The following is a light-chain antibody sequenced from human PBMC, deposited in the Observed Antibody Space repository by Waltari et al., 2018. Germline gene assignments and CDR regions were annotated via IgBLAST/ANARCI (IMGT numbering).Light chain of an antibody. V-gene: IGLV2-14*03. CDR3: CSYTTSSTFV. CDR2: GVS. J-gene: IGLJ6*01. CDR1: NCDVGGYNY. Sequence: QSAPTQPPSVSGSPGQSVTISCTGTNCDVGGYNYVSWYQKNPGKAPKLMIYGVSNRPSGVSDRFSGSKSGNTASLTISGLQAEDEADYYCCSYTTSSTFVFGSGTKLTVL.